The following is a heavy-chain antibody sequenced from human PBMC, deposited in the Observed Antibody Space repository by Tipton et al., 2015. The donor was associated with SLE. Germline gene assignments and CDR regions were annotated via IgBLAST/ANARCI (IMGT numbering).Heavy chain of an antibody. Sequence: SLRLSCTTSGFTFSDYGMHWVRQAPGKGLEWVAVIWYDGSHTYYADSVKDRFTISRDNSENTLFLQMNSLRPEDTAVYYCARTKPIAAPFDYWGQGTLVTVSS. CDR1: GFTFSDYG. V-gene: IGHV3-33*01. CDR2: IWYDGSHT. D-gene: IGHD6-13*01. CDR3: ARTKPIAAPFDY. J-gene: IGHJ4*02.